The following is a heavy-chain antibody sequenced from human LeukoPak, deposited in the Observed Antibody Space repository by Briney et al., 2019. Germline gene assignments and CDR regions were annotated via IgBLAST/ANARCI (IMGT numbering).Heavy chain of an antibody. D-gene: IGHD3-16*01. CDR2: ISYDGNNQ. J-gene: IGHJ5*02. Sequence: GTSLRLSCAVSGFAFSSLAMHWVRQAPGKGLEWVAFISYDGNNQYYADSVKGRFTISRDNAKNSLYLQMNSLRAEDTAVYYCAREEILRVNWFDPWGQGTLVTVSS. CDR3: AREEILRVNWFDP. CDR1: GFAFSSLA. V-gene: IGHV3-30-3*01.